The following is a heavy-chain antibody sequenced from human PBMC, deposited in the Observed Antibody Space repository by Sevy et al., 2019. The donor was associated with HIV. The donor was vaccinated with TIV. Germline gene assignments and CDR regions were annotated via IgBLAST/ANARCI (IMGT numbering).Heavy chain of an antibody. CDR3: TTDGLLWIGAPYGTDV. D-gene: IGHD3-10*01. J-gene: IGHJ6*02. Sequence: GGSLRLSCAASGFPFTVAWMNWVRQAPGKGLEWVGRIKSIRNGGTTDYAAPLEDRVIISRDDSENTLYLQMNGLKTEDTAVYYCTTDGLLWIGAPYGTDVWGQGTTVTVSS. CDR2: IKSIRNGGTT. CDR1: GFPFTVAW. V-gene: IGHV3-15*07.